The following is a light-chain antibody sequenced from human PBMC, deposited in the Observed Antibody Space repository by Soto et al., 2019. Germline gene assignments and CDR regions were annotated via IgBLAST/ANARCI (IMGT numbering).Light chain of an antibody. CDR2: KAS. V-gene: IGKV1-5*03. CDR3: QHYGSSVT. J-gene: IGKJ5*01. CDR1: QSVSIY. Sequence: DIPMTHSTSSLSAYIGDRVTITCRTSQSVSIYVNWYQQKPGKAPKLLIYKASVLETGVPSRFSGSGSGTEFSLTISSLQSDDFAVYYCQHYGSSVTFGQGTRLEIK.